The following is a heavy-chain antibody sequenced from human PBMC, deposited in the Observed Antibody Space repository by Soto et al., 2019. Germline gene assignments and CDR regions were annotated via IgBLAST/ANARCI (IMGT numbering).Heavy chain of an antibody. V-gene: IGHV1-2*02. D-gene: IGHD6-13*01. Sequence: QVQLVQSGAEVKKPGASVKVSCKASGYTFTGYYMHWVRQAPGQGLEWMGWINPNSGGTNYAQKCQGRVTITRDTSISTAYMERSRLRSDDTAVYYCARGSIPHRSSWYRNKYNWFDPGGQGTLVTFSS. CDR2: INPNSGGT. CDR3: ARGSIPHRSSWYRNKYNWFDP. CDR1: GYTFTGYY. J-gene: IGHJ5*02.